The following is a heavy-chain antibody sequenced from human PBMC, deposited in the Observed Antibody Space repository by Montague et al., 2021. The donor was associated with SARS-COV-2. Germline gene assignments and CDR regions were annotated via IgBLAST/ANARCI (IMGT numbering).Heavy chain of an antibody. J-gene: IGHJ3*02. CDR3: ARDTFYYGSETNYVDTFDM. CDR2: IDQSGKT. V-gene: IGHV4-34*01. CDR1: TTSFSGYY. D-gene: IGHD3-10*01. Sequence: LSCAVHTTSFSGYYRGWIRQSPGKGLEWIGEIDQSGKTNYNPTLKSRVTISADTSKSQFSLKLNSVTAADTAIYYCARDTFYYGSETNYVDTFDMWGRGTMVTVSS.